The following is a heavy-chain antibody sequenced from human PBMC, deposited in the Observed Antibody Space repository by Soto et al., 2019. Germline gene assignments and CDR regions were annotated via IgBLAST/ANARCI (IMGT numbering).Heavy chain of an antibody. CDR3: AKETGYSYGPDY. CDR2: ISGSGGST. V-gene: IGHV3-23*01. D-gene: IGHD5-18*01. J-gene: IGHJ4*02. CDR1: GFTFSSYA. Sequence: GGALRLWCADSGFTFSSYAMSWVRQAPGKGLEWVSAISGSGGSTYYADSVKGRFTISRDNSKNTLYLQMNSLRAEDTAVYYCAKETGYSYGPDYWGQGTLVTVSS.